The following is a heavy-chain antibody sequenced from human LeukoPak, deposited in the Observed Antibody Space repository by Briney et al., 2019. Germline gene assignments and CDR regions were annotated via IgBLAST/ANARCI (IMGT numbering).Heavy chain of an antibody. CDR1: GYTFTGYY. J-gene: IGHJ5*02. D-gene: IGHD1-26*01. V-gene: IGHV1-2*02. CDR2: INPNSGGT. CDR3: ASDPGDIVGATNWFDP. Sequence: ASVTVSCKASGYTFTGYYMHWVRQATGQGLEWMGWINPNSGGTNYAQKFQGRVTMTRDTSISTAYMELSRLRSDDTAVYYCASDPGDIVGATNWFDPWGQGTLVTVSS.